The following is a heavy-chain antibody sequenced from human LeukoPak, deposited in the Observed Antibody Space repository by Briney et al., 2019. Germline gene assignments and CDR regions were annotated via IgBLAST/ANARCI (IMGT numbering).Heavy chain of an antibody. CDR3: AKDIGDGYNFFDY. CDR1: GFTFDDYA. CDR2: ISWNSGSI. D-gene: IGHD5-24*01. V-gene: IGHV3-9*01. Sequence: GRSLRLSCAASGFTFDDYAMHWVRQAPGKGLEWVSGISWNSGSIGYADSVKGRFTISRDNGHNSLDLQMNSLRAEGTALYYLAKDIGDGYNFFDYLGQGTLVTVSS. J-gene: IGHJ4*02.